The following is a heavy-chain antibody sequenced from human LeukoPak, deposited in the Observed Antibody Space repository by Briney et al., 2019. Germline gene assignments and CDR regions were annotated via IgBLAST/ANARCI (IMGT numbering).Heavy chain of an antibody. Sequence: GGSLRLSCVASGFTFSSYGMHWVRQAPGKGLEWVAFIRYDGSNKYYADSVKGRFTISRDNSKNTLYLQMNSLRAEDAAVYYCATEGSFDYWGQGTLVTVSS. CDR1: GFTFSSYG. V-gene: IGHV3-30*02. CDR2: IRYDGSNK. J-gene: IGHJ4*02. CDR3: ATEGSFDY.